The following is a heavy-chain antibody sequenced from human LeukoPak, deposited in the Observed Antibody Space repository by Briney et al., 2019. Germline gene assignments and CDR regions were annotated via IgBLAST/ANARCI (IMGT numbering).Heavy chain of an antibody. D-gene: IGHD6-13*01. CDR2: IRYDGSNK. CDR1: GFDFSSYG. V-gene: IGHV3-30*02. CDR3: AKDRKPYSSSNFDY. J-gene: IGHJ4*02. Sequence: GGSLRLSCAASGFDFSSYGMHWVRQAPGKGLEWVAFIRYDGSNKYYADSVKGRFTISRDNSKNTLYLQMNSLRAEDTAVYYCAKDRKPYSSSNFDYWGQGTLVTVSS.